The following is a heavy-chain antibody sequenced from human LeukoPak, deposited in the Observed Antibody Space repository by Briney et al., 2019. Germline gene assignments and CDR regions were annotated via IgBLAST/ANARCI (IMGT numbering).Heavy chain of an antibody. J-gene: IGHJ4*02. Sequence: AGGSLRLSCVVSGFTFSSYAMHWVRQAPGKGLEWVAVISYDGNIKYYADSVKGRITISRDNSKNTLYLQMNSLRAEETAVYYCARAGPSSSWHQFDYWGQGTLVTVSS. V-gene: IGHV3-30*14. D-gene: IGHD6-13*01. CDR3: ARAGPSSSWHQFDY. CDR2: ISYDGNIK. CDR1: GFTFSSYA.